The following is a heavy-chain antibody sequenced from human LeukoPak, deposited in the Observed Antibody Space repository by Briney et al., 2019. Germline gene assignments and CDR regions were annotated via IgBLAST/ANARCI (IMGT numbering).Heavy chain of an antibody. CDR1: GFTFSNAW. CDR3: ARVVDSSSWYPPLDP. Sequence: GGSLRLSCAASGFTFSNAWMSWVRQAPGKGLEWVGRIKSKTDGGTTDYAAPVKGRFTISRDDSKNTLYLQMNSLRAEDTAVYYCARVVDSSSWYPPLDPWGQGTLVTVSS. D-gene: IGHD6-13*01. CDR2: IKSKTDGGTT. J-gene: IGHJ5*02. V-gene: IGHV3-15*01.